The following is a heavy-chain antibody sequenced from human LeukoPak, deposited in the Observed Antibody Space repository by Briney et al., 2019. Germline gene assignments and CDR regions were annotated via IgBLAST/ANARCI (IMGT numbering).Heavy chain of an antibody. Sequence: PSETLSLTCTVSGGSVNGCYWNWIRHAPGKGLEWIGFIHYSGLSVYSPSLQSRVSMSVDTSRNQFSLDLSSVTAADTALYYCARDPPEDEWNSLDSWGQGILVTVSS. CDR2: IHYSGLS. J-gene: IGHJ4*02. V-gene: IGHV4-59*02. CDR1: GGSVNGCY. CDR3: ARDPPEDEWNSLDS. D-gene: IGHD1-7*01.